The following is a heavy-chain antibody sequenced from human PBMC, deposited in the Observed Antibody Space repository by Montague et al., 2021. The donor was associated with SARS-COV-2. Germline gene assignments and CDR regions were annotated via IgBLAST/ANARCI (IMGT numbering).Heavy chain of an antibody. V-gene: IGHV2-5*02. Sequence: PALVKPTQTLTLTCTFSGFSLSTSGVGVGWIRQPQGKALEWLALXXWGDDKRYSPSLKSRLTITKDTSKNQVVLTMTNMDPVDTATYYCAHRDSGRIAAAGFDYWGQGTLVTVSS. D-gene: IGHD6-13*01. CDR2: XXWGDDK. CDR1: GFSLSTSGVG. CDR3: AHRDSGRIAAAGFDY. J-gene: IGHJ4*02.